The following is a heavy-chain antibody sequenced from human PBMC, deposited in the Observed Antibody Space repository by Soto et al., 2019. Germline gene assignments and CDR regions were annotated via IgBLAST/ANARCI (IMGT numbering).Heavy chain of an antibody. CDR2: ISYDGSNK. CDR3: ARDGMLVQWGDYYYYGMDV. Sequence: QVQLVESGGGVVQPGRSLRLSCAASGFTFSSYAMHWVRQAQGKGLEWVAVISYDGSNKYYADSVKGRFTMSRDNSKNTLYLQMNSLRAEDTAVYYCARDGMLVQWGDYYYYGMDVWGQGTTVTVSS. D-gene: IGHD3-16*01. J-gene: IGHJ6*02. V-gene: IGHV3-30-3*01. CDR1: GFTFSSYA.